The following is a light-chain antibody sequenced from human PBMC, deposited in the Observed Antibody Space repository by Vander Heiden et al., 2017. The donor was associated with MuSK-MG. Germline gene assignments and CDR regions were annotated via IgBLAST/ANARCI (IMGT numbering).Light chain of an antibody. J-gene: IGLJ3*02. CDR2: DVS. CDR3: SADTSSSTLV. Sequence: SALTQPASVSGSPGQSITISCTGTRSDVGGYNYVSWYQQDTGKAPKLMIYDVSNRPAGVSNRFSGSKSGNTASLTISGLQAEDEADYYCSADTSSSTLVFGGGTKLTVL. CDR1: RSDVGGYNY. V-gene: IGLV2-14*01.